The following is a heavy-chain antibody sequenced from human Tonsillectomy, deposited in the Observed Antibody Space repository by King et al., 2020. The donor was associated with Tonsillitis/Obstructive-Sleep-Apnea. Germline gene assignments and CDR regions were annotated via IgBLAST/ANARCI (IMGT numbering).Heavy chain of an antibody. CDR1: GFPFTNYG. J-gene: IGHJ4*02. CDR3: ARDHGGYYSVFFDY. V-gene: IGHV3-33*01. D-gene: IGHD2-21*02. CDR2: IWYDGTNK. Sequence: VQLVESGGGVVHPGRSLRLSCVSSGFPFTNYGMHWVRQAPGRGREWWAVIWYDGTNKHYADSVKGRFTISRDNSKNTLYLQMNSLRVEDTAVYYCARDHGGYYSVFFDYWGQGILVTVSS.